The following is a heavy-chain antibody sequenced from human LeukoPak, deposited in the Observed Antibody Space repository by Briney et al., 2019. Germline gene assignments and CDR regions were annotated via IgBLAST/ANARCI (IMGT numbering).Heavy chain of an antibody. CDR1: GFTFSNYW. CDR3: ARAPNYDFWSGFVDY. J-gene: IGHJ4*02. Sequence: GGYLRLSCAASGFTFSNYWMHWVRQAPGKGLVWVSRINTDGSSTSYADSVKGRFTISRDNAENTLYLQMNTLRAEDTAVYYCARAPNYDFWSGFVDYWGQGTLVTVSS. V-gene: IGHV3-74*01. D-gene: IGHD3-3*01. CDR2: INTDGSST.